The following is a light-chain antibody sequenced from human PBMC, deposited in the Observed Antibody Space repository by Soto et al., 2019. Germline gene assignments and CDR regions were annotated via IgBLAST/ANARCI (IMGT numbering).Light chain of an antibody. V-gene: IGLV2-14*01. Sequence: QSALAQPASVSGSPGQSITMSCTGTSSDSGGYNYVSWYQQHPGKAPKLMIYEVSNRPSGVSNRFSGSKSGNTASLTISGLQAEDEADYYCSSYTSSSTLEIFGGGTKLTVL. CDR1: SSDSGGYNY. J-gene: IGLJ2*01. CDR3: SSYTSSSTLEI. CDR2: EVS.